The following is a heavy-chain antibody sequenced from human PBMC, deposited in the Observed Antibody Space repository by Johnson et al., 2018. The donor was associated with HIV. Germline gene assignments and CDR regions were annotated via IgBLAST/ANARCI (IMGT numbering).Heavy chain of an antibody. CDR3: ARDGESQRLPLGDAFDV. Sequence: VQLVESGGALVQPGGSLRLSCAASGFTFSAYWMHWVRQAPGQGLVWVSRIIRDATTAIYADSVRGRFTISRDNSKNTLYLQMDNLRVEDTAIYYCARDGESQRLPLGDAFDVWGQGTLVTVSS. J-gene: IGHJ3*01. D-gene: IGHD6-25*01. V-gene: IGHV3-74*01. CDR2: IIRDATTA. CDR1: GFTFSAYW.